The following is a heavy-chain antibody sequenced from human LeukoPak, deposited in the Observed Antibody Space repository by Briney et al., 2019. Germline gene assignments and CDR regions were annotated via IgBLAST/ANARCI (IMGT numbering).Heavy chain of an antibody. D-gene: IGHD1-26*01. CDR3: ARAPSGSYEAFDI. CDR2: IYSGGST. V-gene: IGHV3-66*02. Sequence: PGGSLRLSCAASGFTVSSNYMSWVRQAPGKGLEWVSVIYSGGSTYYADSVKSLFPISRDNSKNTLYLQMNSLRAEDTAVYYCARAPSGSYEAFDIWGQGTMVTVSS. CDR1: GFTVSSNY. J-gene: IGHJ3*02.